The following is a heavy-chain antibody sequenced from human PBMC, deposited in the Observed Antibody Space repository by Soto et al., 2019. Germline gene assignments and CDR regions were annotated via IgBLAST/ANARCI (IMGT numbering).Heavy chain of an antibody. CDR3: ANLAVAGTSLDY. CDR2: ISYDGSNK. V-gene: IGHV3-30*18. Sequence: QVQLVESGGGVVQPGRSLRLSCAASGFTFSSYGMHWVRQAPGKGLEWVAVISYDGSNKYYADSVKGRFTISRDNSKNTLYLQMNSLRAEDTAVYYCANLAVAGTSLDYWGQGTLVTVSS. CDR1: GFTFSSYG. D-gene: IGHD6-19*01. J-gene: IGHJ4*02.